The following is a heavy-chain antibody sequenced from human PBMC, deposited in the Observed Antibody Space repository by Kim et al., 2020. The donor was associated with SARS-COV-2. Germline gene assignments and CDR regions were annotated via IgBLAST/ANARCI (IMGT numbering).Heavy chain of an antibody. V-gene: IGHV4-34*01. CDR2: T. J-gene: IGHJ4*02. D-gene: IGHD3-3*02. CDR3: ARAHFWSGGDY. Sequence: TNYNPSLTSRVTISVDTSKNQFSLKLSSVTAADTAVYYCARAHFWSGGDYWGQGTLVTVSS.